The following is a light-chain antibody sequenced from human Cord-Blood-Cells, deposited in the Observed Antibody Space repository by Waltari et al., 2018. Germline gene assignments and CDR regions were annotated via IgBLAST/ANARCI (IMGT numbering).Light chain of an antibody. CDR3: QQYNNWPYT. J-gene: IGKJ2*01. CDR2: GAS. V-gene: IGKV3-15*01. Sequence: EIVMTQSPATLSVPPGERATLSCRASQSVSSNLAWYQQKPGQAPRLLIYGASTRATGIPAGFSGSGSGTEFTLTISSLQSEDFAVYYCQQYNNWPYTFGQGTKLEIK. CDR1: QSVSSN.